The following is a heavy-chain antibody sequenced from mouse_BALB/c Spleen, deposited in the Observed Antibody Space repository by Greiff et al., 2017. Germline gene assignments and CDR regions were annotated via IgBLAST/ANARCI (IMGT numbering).Heavy chain of an antibody. CDR3: ARLGITTKELDY. CDR2: ISNGGGST. J-gene: IGHJ4*01. D-gene: IGHD2-4*01. Sequence: DVKLVESGGGLVQPGGSLKLSCAASGFTFSSYTMSWVRQTPEKRLEWVAYISNGGGSTYYPDTVKGRFTISRDNAKNTLYLQMSSLKSEDTAMYYCARLGITTKELDYWGQGTSVTVSS. V-gene: IGHV5-12-2*01. CDR1: GFTFSSYT.